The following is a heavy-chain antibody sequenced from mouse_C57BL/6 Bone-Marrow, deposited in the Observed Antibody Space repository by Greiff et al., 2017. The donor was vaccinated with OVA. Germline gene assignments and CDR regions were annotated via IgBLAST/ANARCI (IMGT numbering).Heavy chain of an antibody. Sequence: EVQLQQSGPGMVKPSQSLSLTCTVTGYSITSGYDWHWIRHFPGNKLEWMGYISYSGSTNYNPSLKSRISITHDTSKNHFFLKLNSVTTEDTATYYCARDNGSSYGYFDVWGTGTTVTVSS. J-gene: IGHJ1*03. D-gene: IGHD1-1*01. V-gene: IGHV3-1*01. CDR3: ARDNGSSYGYFDV. CDR1: GYSITSGYD. CDR2: ISYSGST.